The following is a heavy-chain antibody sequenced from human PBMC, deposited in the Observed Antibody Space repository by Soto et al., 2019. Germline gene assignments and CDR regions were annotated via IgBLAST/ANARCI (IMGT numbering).Heavy chain of an antibody. J-gene: IGHJ4*02. CDR1: GGSISSSSYY. CDR2: IYYSGST. CDR3: ARLSGGYCSGGSCYSTDY. V-gene: IGHV4-39*01. D-gene: IGHD2-15*01. Sequence: QLQLQESGPGLVKPSETPSVTCTVSGGSISSSSYYWGWIRQPPGKGLEWIGSIYYSGSTYYNPSLKSRVTISVDTAENQFSRKLGSVTAADTAVYYCARLSGGYCSGGSCYSTDYWGQGALVTVSS.